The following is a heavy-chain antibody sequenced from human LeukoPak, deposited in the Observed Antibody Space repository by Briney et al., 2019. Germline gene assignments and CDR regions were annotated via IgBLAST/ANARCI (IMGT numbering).Heavy chain of an antibody. CDR2: IYYSGST. D-gene: IGHD4-17*01. CDR3: ARVSGDRKRLRLWFDP. J-gene: IGHJ5*02. V-gene: IGHV4-59*11. CDR1: GGSISSHY. Sequence: SETLSLTCTVSGGSISSHYWSWIRQPPGKGLEWIGYIYYSGSTNYNPSLKSRVTISVDTSKNQFSLKLSSVTAADTAVYYCARVSGDRKRLRLWFDPWGQGTLVTVSS.